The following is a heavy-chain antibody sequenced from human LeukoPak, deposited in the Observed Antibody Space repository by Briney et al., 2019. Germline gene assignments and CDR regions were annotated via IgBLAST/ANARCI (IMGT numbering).Heavy chain of an antibody. J-gene: IGHJ4*02. CDR2: IYSGGST. CDR3: ARYTHSSGFDY. Sequence: PGGSLRLSCAASGLIVSSNHMSWVRQAPGKGLEWVSVIYSGGSTYYADPVKGRFTISRDNSKNTLYLQMNSLRAEDTAVYYCARYTHSSGFDYWGQGTLVTVSS. V-gene: IGHV3-53*01. CDR1: GLIVSSNH. D-gene: IGHD6-19*01.